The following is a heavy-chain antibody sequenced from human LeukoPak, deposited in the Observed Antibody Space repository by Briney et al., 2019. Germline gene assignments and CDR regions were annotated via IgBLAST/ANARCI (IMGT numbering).Heavy chain of an antibody. CDR3: ARIRYSENIDY. J-gene: IGHJ4*02. V-gene: IGHV4-39*01. D-gene: IGHD1-1*01. Sequence: SETLSLTCTVSGGSITSSRYYWGWIRQPPGKGLEWIGTIYYSGNTYYNPSLMSRVYISVDTSKNQFSLKVTSVTAADTAVYYCARIRYSENIDYWGQGTLVTVSS. CDR2: IYYSGNT. CDR1: GGSITSSRYY.